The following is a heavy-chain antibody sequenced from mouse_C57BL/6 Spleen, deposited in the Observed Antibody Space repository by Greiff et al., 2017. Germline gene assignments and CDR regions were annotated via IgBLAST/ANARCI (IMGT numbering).Heavy chain of an antibody. V-gene: IGHV5-16*01. Sequence: EVKLMESEGGLVQPGSSMKLSCTASGFTFSDYYMAWVRQVPEKGLEWVANINYDGSSTYYLDSLKSRFIISRDNAKNILYLQMSSLKSEDTATYYCARGGMITGAMDYWGQGTSVTVSS. CDR3: ARGGMITGAMDY. J-gene: IGHJ4*01. CDR1: GFTFSDYY. CDR2: INYDGSST. D-gene: IGHD2-4*01.